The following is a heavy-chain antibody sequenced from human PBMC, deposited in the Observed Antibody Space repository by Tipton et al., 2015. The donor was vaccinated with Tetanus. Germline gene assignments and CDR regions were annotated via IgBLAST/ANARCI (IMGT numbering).Heavy chain of an antibody. CDR3: ASPSGILTGYYIGAGY. CDR1: GFTFSGYA. J-gene: IGHJ4*02. CDR2: ISGSGGST. D-gene: IGHD3-9*01. V-gene: IGHV3-23*01. Sequence: EASGFTFSGYAMSWVRQAPGNGLEWVSAISGSGGSTYYADSVKGRFTISRDNSKNTLYLQMNSLRAEDTAVYYCASPSGILTGYYIGAGYWGQGTLVTVSS.